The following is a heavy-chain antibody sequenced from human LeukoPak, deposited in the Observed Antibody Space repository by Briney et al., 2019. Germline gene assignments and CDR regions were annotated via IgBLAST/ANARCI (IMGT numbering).Heavy chain of an antibody. CDR1: GGSISSYY. CDR2: IYYSGST. J-gene: IGHJ6*03. D-gene: IGHD4-23*01. V-gene: IGHV4-59*01. Sequence: SETLSLTCTVSGGSISSYYWSWIRQPPGKGLEWIGYIYYSGSTNYNPSLKSRVTISVDTSKNQFSLKLSSVTAADTAVYFCARDGNPPYYYVYMDVWGKGPRSPSP. CDR3: ARDGNPPYYYVYMDV.